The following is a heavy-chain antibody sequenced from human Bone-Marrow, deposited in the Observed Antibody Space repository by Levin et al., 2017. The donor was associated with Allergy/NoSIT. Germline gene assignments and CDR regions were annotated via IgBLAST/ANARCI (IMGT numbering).Heavy chain of an antibody. CDR3: ARGFAY. CDR1: GFTFSDFY. J-gene: IGHJ4*02. CDR2: ISGRGDVT. V-gene: IGHV3-11*01. Sequence: MPGGSLRLSCEAAGFTFSDFYLSWIRQAPGKGLEWLSFISGRGDVTDYADSVKGRFTISRDNAKNSIYLQMDSLRAEDTALYFCARGFAYWGRGTQVTVSS.